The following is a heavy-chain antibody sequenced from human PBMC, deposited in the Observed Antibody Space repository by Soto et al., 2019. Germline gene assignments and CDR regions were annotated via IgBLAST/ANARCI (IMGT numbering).Heavy chain of an antibody. Sequence: QVQLVQSGAEVKKPGSSVKVSCKSSGGTFSSYAISWVRQAPGQGLEWMGGVIPVFGLATYAQKVQGRVTITADKSTNTAYMEVSSLRSEDTAVYYCARGKSYYGSGKGIYDYYSLDVWCQGTTVTVSS. CDR2: VIPVFGLA. CDR3: ARGKSYYGSGKGIYDYYSLDV. J-gene: IGHJ6*02. D-gene: IGHD3-10*01. V-gene: IGHV1-69*17. CDR1: GGTFSSYA.